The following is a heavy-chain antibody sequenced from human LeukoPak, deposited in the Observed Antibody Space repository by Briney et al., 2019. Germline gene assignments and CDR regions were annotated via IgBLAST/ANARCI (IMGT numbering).Heavy chain of an antibody. Sequence: ASVKVSCKASGYTFTDYYLHWVRQAPGQGLEWMGSDNPNIGAIIYAQKFQDRVTMTRDTSITTAYMELSSLIFDDTAVYYCARGGETLVGATKIGDSWGQGTLVTVSS. CDR1: GYTFTDYY. CDR3: ARGGETLVGATKIGDS. D-gene: IGHD1-26*01. V-gene: IGHV1-2*02. J-gene: IGHJ4*02. CDR2: DNPNIGAI.